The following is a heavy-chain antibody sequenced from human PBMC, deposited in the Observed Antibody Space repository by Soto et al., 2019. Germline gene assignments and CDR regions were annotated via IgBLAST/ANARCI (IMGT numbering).Heavy chain of an antibody. Sequence: PSETLSLTCNVSGGSISSYYWSWIRQPPGKGLEWIGFIYYSGSTDYNPSLKSRASVSIDTSRNQFSLNLTSVTAADTAVYYCARLTSSRFPNFDLWGEGTLVTVSS. D-gene: IGHD2-2*01. J-gene: IGHJ4*02. CDR3: ARLTSSRFPNFDL. CDR2: IYYSGST. V-gene: IGHV4-59*08. CDR1: GGSISSYY.